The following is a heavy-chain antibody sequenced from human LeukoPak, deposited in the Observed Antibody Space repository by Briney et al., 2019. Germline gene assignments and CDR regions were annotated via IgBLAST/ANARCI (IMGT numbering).Heavy chain of an antibody. Sequence: GRSLRLSCAVSGFTFRSYGMHCLRQAPGKGLEWMAVISYDGTNKYYADSVKGRFTISRDNSKNTLYLQMNSLRAEDTAVYYCAKDLIYDFWSVLGNWGQGTLVTVSS. J-gene: IGHJ4*02. D-gene: IGHD3-3*01. CDR3: AKDLIYDFWSVLGN. CDR2: ISYDGTNK. CDR1: GFTFRSYG. V-gene: IGHV3-30*18.